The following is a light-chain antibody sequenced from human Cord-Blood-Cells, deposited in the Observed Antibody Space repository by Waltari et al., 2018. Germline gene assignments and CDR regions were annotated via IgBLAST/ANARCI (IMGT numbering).Light chain of an antibody. Sequence: VLTPPPSVSGAPGQEGTLSCTGSSPNIGEDYDVHLYQQLPGTAPKLLIYGKSHRPSGVPDRFSGSKSGTSASLAITGLQAEDEADYYCASYDSSLSGSVFGAGTKLTVL. J-gene: IGLJ3*02. CDR1: SPNIGEDYD. CDR2: GKS. CDR3: ASYDSSLSGSV. V-gene: IGLV1-40*01.